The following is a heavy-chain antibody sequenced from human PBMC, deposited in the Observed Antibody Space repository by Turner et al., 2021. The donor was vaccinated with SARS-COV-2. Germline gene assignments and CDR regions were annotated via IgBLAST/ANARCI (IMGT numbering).Heavy chain of an antibody. V-gene: IGHV3-53*02. CDR2: ISSGGRT. CDR3: ARGGEDQLLHYYGMDV. J-gene: IGHJ6*02. D-gene: IGHD2-2*01. CDR1: GFTVSSNY. Sequence: EVQLVETGGGLLQSWGSLRLPCSASGFTVSSNYRSWACQPPGKGLEWVSVISSGGRTYYADSVKGRFTISRDNSKNTLYLQMNSLRAEETAVYYCARGGEDQLLHYYGMDVWGQGTTVTVSS.